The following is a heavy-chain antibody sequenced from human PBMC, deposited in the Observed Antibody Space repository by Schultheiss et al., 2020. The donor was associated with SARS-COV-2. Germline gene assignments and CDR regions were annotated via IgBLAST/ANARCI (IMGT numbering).Heavy chain of an antibody. D-gene: IGHD2-2*01. CDR1: GGSISSGGYY. V-gene: IGHV4-61*08. J-gene: IGHJ6*03. CDR2: IYYSGST. Sequence: SETLSLTCTVSGGSISSGGYYWSWIRQHPGKGLEWIGYIYYSGSTNYNPSLKSRVTISVDTSKNQFSLKLSSVTAADTAVYYCARIRGYCSSTSCYLTVGYYYYMDVWGKGTTVTVSS. CDR3: ARIRGYCSSTSCYLTVGYYYYMDV.